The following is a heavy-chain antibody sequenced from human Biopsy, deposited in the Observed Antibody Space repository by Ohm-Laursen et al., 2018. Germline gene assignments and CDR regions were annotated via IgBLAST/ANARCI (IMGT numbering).Heavy chain of an antibody. CDR1: GGTYSGYY. D-gene: IGHD2-2*01. CDR3: ARFIVPSLHCSNGVCPIRWFDP. V-gene: IGHV4-34*01. J-gene: IGHJ5*02. Sequence: GTLSFTCAVYGGTYSGYYWSWIRQPPGKGLEWIGEIHHDGRANYNPSLKSRVTISGDMSKKQFSLKLSGVTAADTAVYYCARFIVPSLHCSNGVCPIRWFDPWGQGTLVTVFS. CDR2: IHHDGRA.